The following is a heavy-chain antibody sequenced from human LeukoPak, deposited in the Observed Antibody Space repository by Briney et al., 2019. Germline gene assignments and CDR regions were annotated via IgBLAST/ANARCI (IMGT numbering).Heavy chain of an antibody. CDR1: GGTFSSYA. CDR3: ARSELAYCGGDCYSHYFDY. Sequence: SVKVSCKASGGTFSSYAISWVRQAPGQGLEWMGRIIPIFGTANYAQKFQGRVTITTDESTSTAYMELSSLRSEDTAVYYCARSELAYCGGDCYSHYFDYWGQGTLVTVSS. D-gene: IGHD2-21*02. V-gene: IGHV1-69*05. CDR2: IIPIFGTA. J-gene: IGHJ4*02.